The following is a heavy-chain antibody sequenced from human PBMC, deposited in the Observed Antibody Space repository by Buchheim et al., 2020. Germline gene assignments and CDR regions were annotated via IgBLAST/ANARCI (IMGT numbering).Heavy chain of an antibody. J-gene: IGHJ4*02. CDR1: GFTFSSYS. D-gene: IGHD6-19*01. CDR3: ARQEGSGWLGFFDC. CDR2: ISYDGSNK. Sequence: QVQLVESGGGVVQPGRSLRLSCAASGFTFSSYSMHWVCQAPGKGLEWVALISYDGSNKYYADSVKGRFTISRDDSKNTLYLQMNSLRDEDTAVYFCARQEGSGWLGFFDCWGQGTL. V-gene: IGHV3-30-3*01.